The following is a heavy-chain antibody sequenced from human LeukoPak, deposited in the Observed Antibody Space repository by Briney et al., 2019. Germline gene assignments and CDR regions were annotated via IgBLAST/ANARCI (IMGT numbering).Heavy chain of an antibody. D-gene: IGHD5/OR15-5a*01. CDR1: GFTFNSYG. CDR2: IWYDGSEK. V-gene: IGHV3-33*01. CDR3: ARDVYDGIYYFDY. Sequence: GRSLRLSCAASGFTFNSYGMHWVRQAPGKGLEWVADIWYDGSEKYYADPVKGRFTISRDNSRNTLYLQMNSLRAEDTAVYYCARDVYDGIYYFDYWGQGTLVTVSS. J-gene: IGHJ4*02.